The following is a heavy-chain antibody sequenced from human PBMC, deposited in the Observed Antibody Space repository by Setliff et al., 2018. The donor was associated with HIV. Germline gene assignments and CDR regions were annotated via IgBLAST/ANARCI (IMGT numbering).Heavy chain of an antibody. V-gene: IGHV4-39*01. D-gene: IGHD2-2*01. J-gene: IGHJ4*02. CDR1: GGPISSSSYY. CDR3: ARRVGISSPEPPAVRAFDS. Sequence: SETLSLTCTASGGPISSSSYYWGWIRQAPGXXLEWIANVYYSGSTNHNPSLRSRVTMSVDTSKTQFSLQLTPVTAADTAVYYCARRVGISSPEPPAVRAFDSWGPGTLVTVSS. CDR2: VYYSGST.